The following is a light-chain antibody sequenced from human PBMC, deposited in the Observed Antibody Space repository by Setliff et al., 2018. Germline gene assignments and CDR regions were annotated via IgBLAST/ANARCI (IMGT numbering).Light chain of an antibody. Sequence: QSVLTQPPSVSGAPGQRVTISCTGSSSNIGAGYDVHWYQHVPGTAPKLLIYGNSYRPSGVPDRFSGSKSGNTASLTISGLQPEDEADYYCCSYTGTETPYVFGIGTKGTVL. CDR1: SSNIGAGYD. CDR2: GNS. V-gene: IGLV1-40*01. CDR3: CSYTGTETPYV. J-gene: IGLJ1*01.